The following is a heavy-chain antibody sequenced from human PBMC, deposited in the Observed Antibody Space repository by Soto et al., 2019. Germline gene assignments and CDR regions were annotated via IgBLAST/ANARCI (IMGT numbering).Heavy chain of an antibody. CDR3: ARGLNYDILTGYVDY. Sequence: RGSLRLSCAASGFTFSSYGMHWVRQAPGKGLEWVAVIWYDGSNKYYADSVKGRFTISRDNSKNTLYLQMNSLRAEDTAVYYCARGLNYDILTGYVDYWGQGTLVTVSS. CDR1: GFTFSSYG. D-gene: IGHD3-9*01. CDR2: IWYDGSNK. J-gene: IGHJ4*02. V-gene: IGHV3-33*01.